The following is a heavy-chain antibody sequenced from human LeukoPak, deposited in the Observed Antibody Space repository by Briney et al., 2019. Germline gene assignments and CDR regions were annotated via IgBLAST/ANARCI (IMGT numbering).Heavy chain of an antibody. CDR2: MNPNSGNT. CDR3: ARESLPLGAAFDI. J-gene: IGHJ3*02. D-gene: IGHD3-16*01. V-gene: IGHV1-8*01. CDR1: GYTFTSYD. Sequence: ASVKVSCKASGYTFTSYDINWVRQATGQGLEWMGWMNPNSGNTGYAQKFQGRVTMTRNTSISTAYMELSSLRSEDTAVYYCARESLPLGAAFDIWGQGTMVTVSS.